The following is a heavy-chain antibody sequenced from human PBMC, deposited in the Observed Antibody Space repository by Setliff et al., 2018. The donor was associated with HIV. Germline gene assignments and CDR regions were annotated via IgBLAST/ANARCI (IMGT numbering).Heavy chain of an antibody. CDR1: GFSFTTSGVA. J-gene: IGHJ5*02. Sequence: GSGPTLVNPTQTLTLTCNFSGFSFTTSGVAVGWIRQPPGKALEWLALIYWDDEKRYVPSLQSRLSITKDPSENQVVLTMTNVDPVDTATYYCAHRRGGDRGTNNWFDPWGQGALVTVSS. CDR3: AHRRGGDRGTNNWFDP. D-gene: IGHD1-1*01. CDR2: IYWDDEK. V-gene: IGHV2-5*05.